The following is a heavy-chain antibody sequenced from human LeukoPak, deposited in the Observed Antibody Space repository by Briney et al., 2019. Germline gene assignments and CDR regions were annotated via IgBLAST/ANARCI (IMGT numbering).Heavy chain of an antibody. V-gene: IGHV3-21*01. D-gene: IGHD6-19*01. J-gene: IGHJ4*02. CDR2: ISSSSSYI. CDR1: GFTFSSYN. Sequence: GGSLRLSCAASGFTFSSYNMNWVRQAPGKGLEWVSSISSSSSYIYYADSVKGRFTISRDNAKNSLYLQMNSLRAEDTAVYYCARVLAGTLDFWGQGTLVTLSS. CDR3: ARVLAGTLDF.